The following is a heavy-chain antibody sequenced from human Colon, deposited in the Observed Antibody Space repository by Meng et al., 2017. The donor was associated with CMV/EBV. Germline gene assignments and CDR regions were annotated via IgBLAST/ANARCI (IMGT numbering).Heavy chain of an antibody. D-gene: IGHD6-6*01. CDR1: GFTFSYYW. CDR3: TRAAGSSTSMDY. V-gene: IGHV3-74*03. J-gene: IGHJ4*02. Sequence: GESLKISCAASGFTFSYYWMHWVRQVPGKGLVWVSRIKSDGSKTEYADSVRGRFTISRDNAKDTLYLEMNTLRVADTAVYYCTRAAGSSTSMDYWGQGTLVTVSS. CDR2: IKSDGSKT.